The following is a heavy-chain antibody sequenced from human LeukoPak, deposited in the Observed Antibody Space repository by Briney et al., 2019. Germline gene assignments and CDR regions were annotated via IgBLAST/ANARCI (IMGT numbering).Heavy chain of an antibody. Sequence: ASVKVSCKASGYTFTDYYIHWVRQAPGQGLEWMGWINPNSGGTNYAQNFQGRVTMTRDTSISTAYMEVSRLRSDDTAVYYCAREMGSYSGGWYPDYWGQGTLVTVSS. V-gene: IGHV1-2*02. CDR1: GYTFTDYY. J-gene: IGHJ4*02. D-gene: IGHD6-19*01. CDR2: INPNSGGT. CDR3: AREMGSYSGGWYPDY.